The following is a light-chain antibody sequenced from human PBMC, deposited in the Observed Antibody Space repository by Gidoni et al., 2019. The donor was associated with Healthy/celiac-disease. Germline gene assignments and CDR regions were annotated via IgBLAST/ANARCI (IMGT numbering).Light chain of an antibody. CDR1: RGSIASNY. CDR2: EDN. Sequence: FLLPPPPSVSESPWNTVTISCTRSRGSIASNYVQWDQQRPGSSPPTVIYEDNQRPSGVPDRCAGAIDSSANSASRTISGLKTEDEADYYGQYEDSSNWVCGGGTKLTVL. V-gene: IGLV6-57*01. CDR3: QYEDSSNWV. J-gene: IGLJ3*02.